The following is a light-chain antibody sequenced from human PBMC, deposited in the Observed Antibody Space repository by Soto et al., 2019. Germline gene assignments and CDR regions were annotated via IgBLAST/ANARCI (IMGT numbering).Light chain of an antibody. J-gene: IGLJ7*01. CDR3: QSYDNNNHGV. Sequence: NFMLTQPHSLSESPEKTVTISCTRSSGNIASNYVQWYQQRPGSAPTTVIYEDNQRPSGVPDRFSGSIDSSSNSASLTISGLKTEDEADYYCQSYDNNNHGVFGGGTQLTVL. CDR2: EDN. V-gene: IGLV6-57*03. CDR1: SGNIASNY.